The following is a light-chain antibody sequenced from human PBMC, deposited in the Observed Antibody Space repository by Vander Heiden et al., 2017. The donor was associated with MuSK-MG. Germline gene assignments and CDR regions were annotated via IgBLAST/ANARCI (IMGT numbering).Light chain of an antibody. CDR2: CAS. CDR1: QGISSY. Sequence: DIQLTQSPSSLCASAGDRVTITCRVSQGISSYLNWFRQKPGTVPKLLICCASNWESGVPCGFGGSGSGTDFSLTINSRQPEDVATYYGQRNYNANDFGQGTRLEIK. CDR3: QRNYNAND. V-gene: IGKV1-27*01. J-gene: IGKJ5*01.